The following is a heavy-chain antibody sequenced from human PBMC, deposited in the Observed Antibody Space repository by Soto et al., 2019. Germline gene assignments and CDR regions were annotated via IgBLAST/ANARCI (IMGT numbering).Heavy chain of an antibody. V-gene: IGHV3-23*01. D-gene: IGHD3-16*02. CDR3: APGPSEYSWGSYLRYCDY. CDR2: ISGSSGHT. CDR1: GFTFSSFA. Sequence: EVQLLESGGGLVQPGGSLRLSCAASGFTFSSFAMTWVRQAPGKGLEWVSAISGSSGHTYYADSVKGRFTISRDNSKNTLYFQMDSLSSEDTAVYYCAPGPSEYSWGSYLRYCDYWGQGSLVTVSS. J-gene: IGHJ4*02.